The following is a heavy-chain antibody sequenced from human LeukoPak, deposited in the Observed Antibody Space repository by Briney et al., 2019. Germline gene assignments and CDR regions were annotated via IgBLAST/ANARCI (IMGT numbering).Heavy chain of an antibody. J-gene: IGHJ4*02. CDR1: GFTFSSYS. CDR3: ARVGTGYSYGPPPLIDY. V-gene: IGHV3-21*01. D-gene: IGHD5-18*01. CDR2: ISSSSSYI. Sequence: GGSLRLSCAASGFTFSSYSMNWVRQAPGKGLEWVSSISSSSSYIYYADSVKGRFTISRDNAKNSLYLQMDSLRAEDTAVYYCARVGTGYSYGPPPLIDYWGQGTLVTVSS.